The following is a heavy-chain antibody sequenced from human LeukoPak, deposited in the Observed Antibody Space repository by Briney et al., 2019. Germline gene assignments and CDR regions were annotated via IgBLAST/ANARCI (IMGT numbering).Heavy chain of an antibody. CDR3: ARADCSSTSSYELDY. V-gene: IGHV3-11*04. Sequence: PGGSLRLSCAGSGFTLSDYYMSWIRQAPGKGLEWVSYISSSDTTIYYADSVKGRFTISRDNAQNSLYLQMNTLRADDTTVYYCARADCSSTSSYELDYWGQGTLVTVSS. D-gene: IGHD2-2*01. CDR2: ISSSDTTI. J-gene: IGHJ4*02. CDR1: GFTLSDYY.